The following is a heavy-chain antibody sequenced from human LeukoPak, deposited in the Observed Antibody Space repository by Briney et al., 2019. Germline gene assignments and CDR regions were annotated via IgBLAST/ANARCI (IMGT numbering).Heavy chain of an antibody. Sequence: SVKVSCKASGGTFSSYAISWVRQAPGQGLEWMGGIIPIFGTANYAQKFQGRVTITADESTSTAYMELSSLRSEDTAVYYCARQHFLVRGARSGVWFDPWGQGTLVTVSS. CDR1: GGTFSSYA. D-gene: IGHD3-10*01. CDR3: ARQHFLVRGARSGVWFDP. CDR2: IIPIFGTA. V-gene: IGHV1-69*13. J-gene: IGHJ5*02.